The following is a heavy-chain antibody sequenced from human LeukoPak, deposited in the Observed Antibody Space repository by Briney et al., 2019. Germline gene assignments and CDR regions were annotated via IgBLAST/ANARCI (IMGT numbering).Heavy chain of an antibody. CDR2: IIPILGIA. V-gene: IGHV1-69*04. D-gene: IGHD3-22*01. CDR1: GYTFTSYA. Sequence: SVKVSCKASGYTFTSYAISWVRQAPGQGLEWMGRIIPILGIANYAQKFQGRVTITADKSTSTAYMELSSLRSEDTAVYYCARATEYYDSSGYPYFDYWGQGTLVTVSS. CDR3: ARATEYYDSSGYPYFDY. J-gene: IGHJ4*02.